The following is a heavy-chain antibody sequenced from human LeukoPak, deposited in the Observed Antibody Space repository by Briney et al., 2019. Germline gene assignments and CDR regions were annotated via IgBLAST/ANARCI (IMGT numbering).Heavy chain of an antibody. D-gene: IGHD2-8*01. CDR2: ISSGSSYI. CDR1: GFTFSSYS. V-gene: IGHV3-21*01. Sequence: SGGSLRLSCAASGFTFSSYSMNWVRQAPGKGLEWVSSISSGSSYIYYADSVKGRFTISRDNAKNSLYLQMDSLRAEDTAVYYCARVLTEYCTNGVCPNPYYYYYGMDVWGQGTTVTVSS. J-gene: IGHJ6*02. CDR3: ARVLTEYCTNGVCPNPYYYYYGMDV.